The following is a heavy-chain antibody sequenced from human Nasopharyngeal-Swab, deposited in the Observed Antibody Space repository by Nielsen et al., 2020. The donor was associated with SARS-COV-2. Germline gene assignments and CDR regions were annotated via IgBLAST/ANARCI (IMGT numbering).Heavy chain of an antibody. D-gene: IGHD2-15*01. J-gene: IGHJ4*02. V-gene: IGHV3-23*01. Sequence: VRQAPGKGLEWVSGLSVSWTGGNTYYADSVKGRFTISRDNSKNTLCLQMDSLRAEDTAVYYCARAVDIVVVVAASDYWGQGTLVTVSS. CDR3: ARAVDIVVVVAASDY. CDR2: LSVSWTGGNT.